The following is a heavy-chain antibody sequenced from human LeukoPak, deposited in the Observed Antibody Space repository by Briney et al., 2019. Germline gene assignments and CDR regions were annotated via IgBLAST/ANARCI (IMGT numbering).Heavy chain of an antibody. CDR1: GFTFSSYS. CDR3: ARERTTGGGLDY. D-gene: IGHD1-1*01. CDR2: ITSSSGSL. V-gene: IGHV3-48*01. J-gene: IGHJ4*02. Sequence: GGSLRLSCVASGFTFSSYSMNWVRQAPGKGLEWISYITSSSGSLSYADSVKGRFIISRDNAKNSLYLQMNNLRAEDTAIYYCARERTTGGGLDYWGQGTLVTVS.